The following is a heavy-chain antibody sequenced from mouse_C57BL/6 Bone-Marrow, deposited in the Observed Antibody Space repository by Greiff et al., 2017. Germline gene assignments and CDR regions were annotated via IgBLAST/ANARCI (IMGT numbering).Heavy chain of an antibody. D-gene: IGHD1-1*01. CDR2: ISYDGSN. CDR3: ARINYYGSSRYFDV. V-gene: IGHV3-6*01. J-gene: IGHJ1*03. CDR1: GYSITSGYY. Sequence: EVQLQESGPGLVKPSQSLSLTCSVTGYSITSGYYWNWIRQFPGNKLEWMGYISYDGSNKYNPSLKNRISITRDTSKNQFFLKVNSVTTEDTATYYCARINYYGSSRYFDVWGTGTTVTVSS.